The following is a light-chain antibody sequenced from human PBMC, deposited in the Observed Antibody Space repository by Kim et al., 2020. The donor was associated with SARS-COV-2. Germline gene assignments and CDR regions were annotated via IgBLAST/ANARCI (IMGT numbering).Light chain of an antibody. CDR3: QQYGDSPKT. V-gene: IGKV3-20*01. CDR2: DAS. J-gene: IGKJ1*01. CDR1: QRVTGTY. Sequence: GERATLACRASQRVTGTYLAWYQQKPGQAPRLLISDASSRAAGIPDRFSGNGSGTDFTLTISRLEPGDSAVYHCQQYGDSPKTFGQGTKVEIK.